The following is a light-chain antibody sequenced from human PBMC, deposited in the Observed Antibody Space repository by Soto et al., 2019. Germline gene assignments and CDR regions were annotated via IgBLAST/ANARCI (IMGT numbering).Light chain of an antibody. Sequence: QSVLTQPASVSGSPGQSITISCTGTSSDIGAYDYVSWFQQYSGKAPTHIIYEVRFRPSGVSSRFSGSKSGNTASLTISGLQTEDEADYYCGSYASATLIFGGGTKLTVL. CDR1: SSDIGAYDY. CDR2: EVR. V-gene: IGLV2-14*03. CDR3: GSYASATLI. J-gene: IGLJ2*01.